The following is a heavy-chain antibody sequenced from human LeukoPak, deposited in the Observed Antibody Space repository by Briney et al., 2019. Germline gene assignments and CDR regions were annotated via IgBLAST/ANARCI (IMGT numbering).Heavy chain of an antibody. D-gene: IGHD6-19*01. CDR2: IYPGDSDT. Sequence: GGPLKISCQGSGSRFTSYWIGGVRQMPGKGLEWMGIIYPGDSDTSYSPSFQGRVTISADKSTSTAYLQWSSLKASDTAMYYCARYIIAVAEVYFDYWGQGTLVTVSS. V-gene: IGHV5-51*01. CDR3: ARYIIAVAEVYFDY. CDR1: GSRFTSYW. J-gene: IGHJ4*02.